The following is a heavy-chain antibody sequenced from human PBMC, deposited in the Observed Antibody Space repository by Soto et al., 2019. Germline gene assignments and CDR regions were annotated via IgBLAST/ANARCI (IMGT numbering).Heavy chain of an antibody. Sequence: GESLKISSKGSGYSFTSYWIGWVRQMPGKGLEWMGIIYPGDSDTRYSPSFQGQVTISADKSISTAYLQWSSLKASDTAMYYCARGSGQDIVVVPAAMFGFDIWGQGTMVTVSS. V-gene: IGHV5-51*01. CDR1: GYSFTSYW. CDR2: IYPGDSDT. CDR3: ARGSGQDIVVVPAAMFGFDI. D-gene: IGHD2-2*01. J-gene: IGHJ3*02.